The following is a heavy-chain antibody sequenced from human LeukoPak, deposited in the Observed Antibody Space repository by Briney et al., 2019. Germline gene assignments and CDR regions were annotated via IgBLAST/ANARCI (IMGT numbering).Heavy chain of an antibody. J-gene: IGHJ4*02. CDR3: ARGRITIFGVVGWNYFDY. Sequence: PSETLSLTCAVYGGSFSGYYWSWIRQPPGKGLEWIGEINHSGSTNYNPSLKSRVTIPVDTSKNQFSLKLSSVTAVDTAVYYCARGRITIFGVVGWNYFDYWGQGTLVTVSS. CDR1: GGSFSGYY. D-gene: IGHD3-3*01. V-gene: IGHV4-34*01. CDR2: INHSGST.